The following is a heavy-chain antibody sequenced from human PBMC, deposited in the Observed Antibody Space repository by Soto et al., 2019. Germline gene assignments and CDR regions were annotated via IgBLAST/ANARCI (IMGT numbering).Heavy chain of an antibody. CDR2: ISYDGRNE. CDR3: AKDNRWGSTMREMSPSWFDP. D-gene: IGHD2-2*01. V-gene: IGHV3-30*18. J-gene: IGHJ5*02. CDR1: GFTFSTFG. Sequence: QVQLVESGGGVVQPGRSLRLSCTVSGFTFSTFGMYWLRQAPGKGLEWVAAISYDGRNENYADSVKGRFTVSRDNSKNTLYLEMNSLRDADTAVYYCAKDNRWGSTMREMSPSWFDPWGQGSLVIVSS.